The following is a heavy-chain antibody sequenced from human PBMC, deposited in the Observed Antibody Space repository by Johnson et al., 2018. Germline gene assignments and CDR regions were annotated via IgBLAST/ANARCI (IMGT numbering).Heavy chain of an antibody. Sequence: QVQLVQSGGGVVQPGRSLRLSCAASGFTFSSYPMHWVRQAPGKGLEWVAIISYDGSNKYYADSVKGRFAISRDNSKNTLYLQMNSLRGDDTAMYYCAKDIASYYGMDVWGQGTTVTVSS. V-gene: IGHV3-30*09. D-gene: IGHD2-21*01. J-gene: IGHJ6*02. CDR2: ISYDGSNK. CDR3: AKDIASYYGMDV. CDR1: GFTFSSYP.